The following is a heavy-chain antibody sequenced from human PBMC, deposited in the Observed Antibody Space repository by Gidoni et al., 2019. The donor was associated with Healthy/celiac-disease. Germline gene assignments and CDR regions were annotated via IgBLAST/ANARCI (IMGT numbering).Heavy chain of an antibody. D-gene: IGHD6-19*01. CDR1: GFTFSSYA. J-gene: IGHJ4*02. V-gene: IGHV3-23*01. CDR3: AKDWGIAVAGTGFGDY. CDR2: ICGSGGST. Sequence: EVQLLESGGGLVQPGGSLRLSCAASGFTFSSYAMSWVRQAPGKGLEWVSAICGSGGSTYYADSVKGRFTISRDNSKNTLYLQMNSLRAEDTAVYYCAKDWGIAVAGTGFGDYWGQGTLVTVSS.